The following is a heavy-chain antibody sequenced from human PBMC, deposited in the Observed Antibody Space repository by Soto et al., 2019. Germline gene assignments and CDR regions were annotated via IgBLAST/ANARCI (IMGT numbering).Heavy chain of an antibody. J-gene: IGHJ4*02. CDR2: VSGSGDST. Sequence: EVQLLESGGGLAQPGGSLRLSCAASAFTFSSYAMSWVRQAPGKGLEWVSAVSGSGDSTYYADSVKGRFTISRDNSKTKLDLQMNSLRAEDTAVYYCAKGRASDCPGCTQDYWGQGTLVTVSA. CDR1: AFTFSSYA. D-gene: IGHD2-21*02. V-gene: IGHV3-23*01. CDR3: AKGRASDCPGCTQDY.